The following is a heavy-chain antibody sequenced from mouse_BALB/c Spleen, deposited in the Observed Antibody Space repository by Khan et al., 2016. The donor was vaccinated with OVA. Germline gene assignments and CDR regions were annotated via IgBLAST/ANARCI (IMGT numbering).Heavy chain of an antibody. J-gene: IGHJ1*01. CDR2: INPYTGEP. V-gene: IGHV9-1*02. CDR1: GYPFTNYG. CDR3: ARGASYWYFDG. Sequence: QIQLVQSGPELKQPGETVKISCKASGYPFTNYGMNWVKQAPGKGLKWMGWINPYTGEPTYTDDFKGRFAFSLETSASTAYLQINNLKNEDMATXFCARGASYWYFDGWGAGTTVTVSS.